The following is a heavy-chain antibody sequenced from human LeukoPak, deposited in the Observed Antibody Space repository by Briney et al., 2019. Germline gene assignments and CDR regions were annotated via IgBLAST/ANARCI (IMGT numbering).Heavy chain of an antibody. CDR1: GFTFSSHW. CDR3: ARRASALPTEYYYMDV. V-gene: IGHV3-74*03. Sequence: PGGSLRLSCVASGFTFSSHWMHWVRPAPGKGLVWVSRINGDGSNTTYADSVKGRFTISRDNAKNTLYLQMNSLRAEDTAVYYCARRASALPTEYYYMDVWGKGTTVTVSS. J-gene: IGHJ6*03. CDR2: INGDGSNT.